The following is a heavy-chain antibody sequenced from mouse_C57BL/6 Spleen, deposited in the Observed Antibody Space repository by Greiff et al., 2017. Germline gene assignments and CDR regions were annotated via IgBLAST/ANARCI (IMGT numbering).Heavy chain of an antibody. CDR2: INPSSGYT. J-gene: IGHJ1*03. V-gene: IGHV1-4*01. CDR3: ARSYYYGSSYYMYFDV. D-gene: IGHD1-1*01. Sequence: QVQLQQSGAELARPGASVKMSCKASGYTFTSYTMHWVKQRPGQGLEWIGYINPSSGYTKYNQKFKDKATLTADKSSSTAYMQLSSLTSEDSAVYYCARSYYYGSSYYMYFDVWGTGPTVTVSS. CDR1: GYTFTSYT.